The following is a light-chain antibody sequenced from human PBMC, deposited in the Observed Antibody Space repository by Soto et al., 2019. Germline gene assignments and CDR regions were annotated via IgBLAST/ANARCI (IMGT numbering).Light chain of an antibody. Sequence: DIQMTQSPSTLSASVGDRVTITCRASQSISSWLAWYQQKPGKAPKLLIYQASYLETGVPSRFSGSASGTDFTLTISSLQPDDLAPYFCKQYKSYPYTFGQETKVEIK. V-gene: IGKV1-5*03. CDR1: QSISSW. CDR2: QAS. J-gene: IGKJ2*01. CDR3: KQYKSYPYT.